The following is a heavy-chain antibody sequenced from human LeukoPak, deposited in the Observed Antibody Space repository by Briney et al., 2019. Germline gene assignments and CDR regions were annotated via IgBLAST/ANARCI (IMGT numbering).Heavy chain of an antibody. J-gene: IGHJ4*02. CDR3: NIVVVTATRSKTTNGDY. CDR1: GYSISSGYY. D-gene: IGHD2-21*02. Sequence: PSETLSLTCTVSGYSISSGYYWGWIRQPPGKGLEWIGSIYHSGSTYYNPSLKSRVTISVDTSKNQFSLKLSSVTAADTAVYYCNIVVVTATRSKTTNGDYWGQGTLVTVSS. CDR2: IYHSGST. V-gene: IGHV4-38-2*02.